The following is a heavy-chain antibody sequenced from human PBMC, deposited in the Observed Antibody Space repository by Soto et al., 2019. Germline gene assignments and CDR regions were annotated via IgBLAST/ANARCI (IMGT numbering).Heavy chain of an antibody. D-gene: IGHD5-12*01. CDR3: ARGEMAPFYGMDV. V-gene: IGHV3-53*02. Sequence: EVQLVETGGGLIQPGGSLRLSCAASGFTVSSHYMSWVRQAPGKGLEWVSVIYSGGSTYYADSVKGRFTISRDNSKNTLYRQMNSLRAEDTAVYYCARGEMAPFYGMDVWGQGTTVTVSS. J-gene: IGHJ6*02. CDR2: IYSGGST. CDR1: GFTVSSHY.